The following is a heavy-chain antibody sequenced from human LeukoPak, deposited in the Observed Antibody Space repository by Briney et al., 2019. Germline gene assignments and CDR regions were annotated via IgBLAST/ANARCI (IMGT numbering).Heavy chain of an antibody. CDR1: GGSFSGYY. J-gene: IGHJ5*02. CDR2: INHSGST. D-gene: IGHD6-19*01. V-gene: IGHV4-34*01. CDR3: ATVKRQWLATGWFDP. Sequence: SETLSLTCAVYGGSFSGYYWSWIRQPPGKGLEWIGEINHSGSTNYNPSLKSRVTTSVDTSKNQFSLKLSSVTAADTAVYYCATVKRQWLATGWFDPWGQGTLVTVSS.